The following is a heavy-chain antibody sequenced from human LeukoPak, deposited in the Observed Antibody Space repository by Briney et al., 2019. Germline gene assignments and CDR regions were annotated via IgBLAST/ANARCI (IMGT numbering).Heavy chain of an antibody. D-gene: IGHD3-22*01. V-gene: IGHV4-59*06. CDR3: ARDGTDSSGYYFGY. CDR2: IYYSGDT. J-gene: IGHJ4*02. Sequence: PSETLSLTCTVSGGSISSYYWSWIRQHPGKGLEWIGYIYYSGDTHYNPSLESRVTISVDTSKNQFSLELTSVTAADTAVYFCARDGTDSSGYYFGYWGRGTLVTVSS. CDR1: GGSISSYY.